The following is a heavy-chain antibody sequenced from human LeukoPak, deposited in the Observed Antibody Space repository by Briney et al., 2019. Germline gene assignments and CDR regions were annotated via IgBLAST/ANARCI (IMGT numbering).Heavy chain of an antibody. D-gene: IGHD3-10*01. V-gene: IGHV3-23*01. CDR2: ISDNGGGP. CDR1: GFIFRDYA. J-gene: IGHJ4*02. Sequence: GGSLRLSCVVSGFIFRDYAMSWVRQAPGEGLEWVAGISDNGGGPYYADSLKGRFTISRDNSKNILYLQMNSLRAEDTAVYYCAKEYDSGGYGAYFDYWGQGTLVTVSS. CDR3: AKEYDSGGYGAYFDY.